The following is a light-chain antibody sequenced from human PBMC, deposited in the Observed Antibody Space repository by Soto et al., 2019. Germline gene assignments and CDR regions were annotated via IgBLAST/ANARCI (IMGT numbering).Light chain of an antibody. CDR2: GAS. Sequence: ELVLTQSPGTLSLSPGERATLSCRASQSVSSSYLAWYQQKPGQAPRLLIYGASSRATGIPGRFSGSGSGTDFTLTISRLEPEDFAVYYCQQYGSPRTFGQGTKVDIK. J-gene: IGKJ1*01. V-gene: IGKV3-20*01. CDR3: QQYGSPRT. CDR1: QSVSSSY.